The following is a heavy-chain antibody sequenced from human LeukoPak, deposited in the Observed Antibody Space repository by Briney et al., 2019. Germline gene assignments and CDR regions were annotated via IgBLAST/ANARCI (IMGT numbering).Heavy chain of an antibody. CDR3: ARTNYDSSGRGVFDY. CDR2: ISSSGSNI. V-gene: IGHV3-48*03. CDR1: GFTFSSYE. Sequence: QAGGSLRLSCAASGFTFSSYEMNWVRQAPGKGLEWVSYISSSGSNIYYADSVKGRFTISRENAKNSLYLQMNSLRAEDTAVYYCARTNYDSSGRGVFDYWGQGTLVTVSS. J-gene: IGHJ4*02. D-gene: IGHD3-22*01.